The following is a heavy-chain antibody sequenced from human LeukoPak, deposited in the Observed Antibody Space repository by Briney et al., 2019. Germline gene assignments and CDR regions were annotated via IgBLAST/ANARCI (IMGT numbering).Heavy chain of an antibody. J-gene: IGHJ4*02. Sequence: GGSLRLSCAASGFTFSSYSMNRVRQAPGKGLEWVSSISSSSSYIYYADSVKGRFTISRDNAKNSLYLQMNSLRAEDTAVYYCARGHDYRDYGPSDYWGQGTLVTVSS. V-gene: IGHV3-21*01. CDR2: ISSSSSYI. CDR1: GFTFSSYS. CDR3: ARGHDYRDYGPSDY. D-gene: IGHD4-17*01.